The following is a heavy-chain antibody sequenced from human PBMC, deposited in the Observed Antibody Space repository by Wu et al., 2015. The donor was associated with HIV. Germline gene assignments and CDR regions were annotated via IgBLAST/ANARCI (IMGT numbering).Heavy chain of an antibody. CDR2: ISAYNGNT. D-gene: IGHD6-19*01. CDR3: VRDQQWPAEYYNYYGMDV. Sequence: QVQLVQSGAEVKKPGASVKVSCKASGYTFTSYGISWVRQAPGQGLEWMGWISAYNGNTNYAQKFQGRVTMTTDTPTSTAYMELRSLRFDDTAVYYCVRDQQWPAEYYNYYGMDVWGQGTTVAVS. CDR1: GYTFTSYG. J-gene: IGHJ6*02. V-gene: IGHV1-18*01.